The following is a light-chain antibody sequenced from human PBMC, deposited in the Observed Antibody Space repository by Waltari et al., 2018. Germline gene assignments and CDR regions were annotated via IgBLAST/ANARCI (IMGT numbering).Light chain of an antibody. CDR1: QSLSSQ. V-gene: IGKV3-11*01. J-gene: IGKJ1*01. Sequence: EMVLTQSPPTLSLSPGERATLSCSASQSLSSQLAWYQQKPGPAPRLLFYDASDRATGIPGRFSGSGAGEDFSLTISSLEPEDFAVYYCRQRRDVPCPFGPGPRVELK. CDR3: RQRRDVPCP. CDR2: DAS.